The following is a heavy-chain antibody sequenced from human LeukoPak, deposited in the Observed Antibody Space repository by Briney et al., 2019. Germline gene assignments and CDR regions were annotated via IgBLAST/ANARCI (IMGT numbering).Heavy chain of an antibody. Sequence: SGGSLRLSCAASGFTFSSYEMNWVRQAPGKGLEWVSYISSSGSTIYYADSVKGRFTISRDNAKNSLYLQMNSLRAEDTAVYYCARDSTNYGDPYYFDYWGQGTLVTVSS. J-gene: IGHJ4*02. CDR3: ARDSTNYGDPYYFDY. CDR1: GFTFSSYE. D-gene: IGHD4-17*01. CDR2: ISSSGSTI. V-gene: IGHV3-48*03.